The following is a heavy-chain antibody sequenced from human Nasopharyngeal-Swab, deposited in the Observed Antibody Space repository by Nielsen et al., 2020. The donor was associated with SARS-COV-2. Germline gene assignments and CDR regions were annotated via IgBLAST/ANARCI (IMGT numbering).Heavy chain of an antibody. V-gene: IGHV1-58*01. D-gene: IGHD6-19*01. CDR3: AVASSGWYFPQGAFDI. CDR2: IVVGNGNT. J-gene: IGHJ3*02. CDR1: GFTFTSSA. Sequence: SVKVSCKASGFTFTSSAVQWVRQARGQRLEWIGWIVVGNGNTNYAQKFQERVTITRDMSTSTAYMELSSLRSEDTAVYYCAVASSGWYFPQGAFDIWGQGTMVTVSS.